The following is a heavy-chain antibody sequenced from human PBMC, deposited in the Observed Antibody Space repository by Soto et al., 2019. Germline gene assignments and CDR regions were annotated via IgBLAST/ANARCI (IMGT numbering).Heavy chain of an antibody. Sequence: QVQLQESGPGLVTPSETLSLTCTVSGGSLSSNFWSWIRQPPGKGLEWMAYISFSGTTSYNLSHERRLTMSLVPSKNQFSLKLTSLTSADTAVYYCARVRVGSDAFDIWGQGTLVTVSS. D-gene: IGHD3-10*01. V-gene: IGHV4-59*01. CDR2: ISFSGTT. CDR3: ARVRVGSDAFDI. J-gene: IGHJ3*02. CDR1: GGSLSSNF.